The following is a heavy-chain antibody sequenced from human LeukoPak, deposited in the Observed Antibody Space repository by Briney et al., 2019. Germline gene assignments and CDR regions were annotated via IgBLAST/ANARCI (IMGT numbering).Heavy chain of an antibody. J-gene: IGHJ4*02. V-gene: IGHV1-46*01. CDR3: ARDTAIYDSSGYIDY. CDR2: INPSGGST. D-gene: IGHD3-22*01. Sequence: ASVKVSCKASGYTFTSYGISWVRQAPGQGLEWMGIINPSGGSTSYAQKFQGRVTMTRDTSTSTVYMELSSLRSEDTAVYYCARDTAIYDSSGYIDYWGQGTLVTVSS. CDR1: GYTFTSYG.